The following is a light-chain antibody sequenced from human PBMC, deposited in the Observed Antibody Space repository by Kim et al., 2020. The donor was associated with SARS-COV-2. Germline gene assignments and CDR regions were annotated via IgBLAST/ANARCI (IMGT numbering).Light chain of an antibody. CDR1: SSDVGSYNR. CDR2: EVS. Sequence: GQSRTISCTGTSSDVGSYNRVSWYQQPPGTAPKLMIYEVSNRPSGVPDRFSGSKSGNTASLTISGLQAEDEADYYCSSYTSSSTLVFGGGNQLTVL. J-gene: IGLJ2*01. CDR3: SSYTSSSTLV. V-gene: IGLV2-18*02.